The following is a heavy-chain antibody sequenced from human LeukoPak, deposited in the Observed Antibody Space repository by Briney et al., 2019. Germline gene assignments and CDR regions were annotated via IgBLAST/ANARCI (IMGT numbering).Heavy chain of an antibody. CDR3: AKGTGDMGYYFDR. D-gene: IGHD7-27*01. CDR2: IRVNDET. Sequence: GGSLRLSCVASGFTFSNYAMNWVRQAPGKGLEWVSGIRVNDETYCADSVKGRFTISRDNSENTLYLQMGGLRAEDTAVYYCAKGTGDMGYYFDRWGQGTLVTVSS. J-gene: IGHJ4*02. CDR1: GFTFSNYA. V-gene: IGHV3-23*01.